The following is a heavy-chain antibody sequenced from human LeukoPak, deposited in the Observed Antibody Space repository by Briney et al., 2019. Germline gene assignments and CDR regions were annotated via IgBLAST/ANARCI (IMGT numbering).Heavy chain of an antibody. D-gene: IGHD3-10*01. CDR3: ARGNPGVIDY. J-gene: IGHJ4*02. Sequence: ASVKVSCKASGDTFTSYYMHWVRQAPGQGLEWMGMINPSGGSRSYAQKFQGRVTMTRDTSTSTVYMELSSLRSEDTAVYYSARGNPGVIDYWGQGTLVTVSS. CDR1: GDTFTSYY. V-gene: IGHV1-46*01. CDR2: INPSGGSR.